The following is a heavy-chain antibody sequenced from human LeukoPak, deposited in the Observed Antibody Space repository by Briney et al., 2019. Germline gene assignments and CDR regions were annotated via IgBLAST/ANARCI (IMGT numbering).Heavy chain of an antibody. CDR1: GFPFSRHG. Sequence: GGSLRLSCAGSGFPFSRHGMNWVRQAPGKGLEWVSGISPGGGPTNYADPVTGRFSISRDDLKNTLYLQMTNLRAEDTAVYYCAKDGAWLRFDDWGQGILVTVSS. D-gene: IGHD5-12*01. V-gene: IGHV3-23*01. CDR2: ISPGGGPT. J-gene: IGHJ4*02. CDR3: AKDGAWLRFDD.